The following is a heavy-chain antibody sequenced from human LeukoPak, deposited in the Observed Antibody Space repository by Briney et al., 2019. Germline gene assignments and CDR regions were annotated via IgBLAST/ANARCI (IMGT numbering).Heavy chain of an antibody. CDR2: ISSSSYI. V-gene: IGHV3-21*01. CDR3: ARDPLHYYDSSGRGGY. CDR1: GFTFSSYS. Sequence: GGSLRLSCAASGFTFSSYSMNWVRQAPGKGLEWVSSISSSSYIYYADSVKGRFTISRDNAKNSLYLQMNSLRAEDTAVYYCARDPLHYYDSSGRGGYWGQGTLVTVSS. J-gene: IGHJ4*02. D-gene: IGHD3-22*01.